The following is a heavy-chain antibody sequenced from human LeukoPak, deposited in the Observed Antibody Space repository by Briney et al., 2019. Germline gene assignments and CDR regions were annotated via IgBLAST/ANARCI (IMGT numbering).Heavy chain of an antibody. D-gene: IGHD1-1*01. V-gene: IGHV3-23*01. CDR2: ISGSGGST. J-gene: IGHJ4*02. Sequence: GGSLRLSCAPSGFIFNSYAMSWVRQAPGKGLEWVSGISGSGGSTKYADSVRGRFTISRDNSKNTLYLQMDSLRAEDTAVYYCAKDSVLETPYYFDYWGQGTLVTVSS. CDR1: GFIFNSYA. CDR3: AKDSVLETPYYFDY.